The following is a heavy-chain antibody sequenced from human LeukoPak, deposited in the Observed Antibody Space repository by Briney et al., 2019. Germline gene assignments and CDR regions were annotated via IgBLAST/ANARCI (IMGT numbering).Heavy chain of an antibody. Sequence: GGSLRLSCAASGFTVSSNYMSWVRQAPGKGLEWVSAISGSGGSTYYADSVKGRFTISRDNSKNTLYLQMNSLRAEDTAVYYCARVAYYYYYYMDVWGKGTTVTVSS. J-gene: IGHJ6*03. CDR1: GFTVSSNY. V-gene: IGHV3-23*01. CDR3: ARVAYYYYYYMDV. CDR2: ISGSGGST.